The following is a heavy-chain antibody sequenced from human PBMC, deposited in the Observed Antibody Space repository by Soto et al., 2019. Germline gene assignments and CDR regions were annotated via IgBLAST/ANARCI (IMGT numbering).Heavy chain of an antibody. V-gene: IGHV1-69*12. CDR3: VRVVAIPGYPDN. D-gene: IGHD5-12*01. CDR2: IVPIVDTS. CDR1: GSTFSSYA. Sequence: QIQLVQSGAEVRQPASSVKVSCKTSGSTFSSYAISWVRHAPGQGLEWMGGIVPIVDTSTYAQKFQGRVTITADESTSTVYMELSSLRSDDTAVYYCVRVVAIPGYPDNWGQGTLVTVSS. J-gene: IGHJ4*02.